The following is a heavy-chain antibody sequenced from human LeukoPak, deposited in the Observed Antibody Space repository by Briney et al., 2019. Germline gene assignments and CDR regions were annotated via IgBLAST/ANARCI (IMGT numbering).Heavy chain of an antibody. Sequence: GGSLRLSCAASGFTFSSHGFHWVRQAPGKGLEWVAAIWCDGSKQCYADSVKGRFTVSRDDSKNTLYLQMNSLRADDTAVYYCARDPQSSMDVWGQGTTVTVSS. CDR2: IWCDGSKQ. J-gene: IGHJ6*02. V-gene: IGHV3-33*01. CDR1: GFTFSSHG. CDR3: ARDPQSSMDV.